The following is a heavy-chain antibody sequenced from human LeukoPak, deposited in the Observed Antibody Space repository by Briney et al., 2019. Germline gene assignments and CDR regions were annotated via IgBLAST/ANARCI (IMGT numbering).Heavy chain of an antibody. J-gene: IGHJ4*02. Sequence: ASVKVSCKASGYTFTSYGISWVRQAPGQGLEWMGWISAYNGNTNYAQKLQGRVTMTTDTSTSTAYMELRSLRSDDTAVYYCAKTPASRFFDSRQYYFDYWGQGTLVTVSS. D-gene: IGHD3-9*01. V-gene: IGHV1-18*01. CDR3: AKTPASRFFDSRQYYFDY. CDR2: ISAYNGNT. CDR1: GYTFTSYG.